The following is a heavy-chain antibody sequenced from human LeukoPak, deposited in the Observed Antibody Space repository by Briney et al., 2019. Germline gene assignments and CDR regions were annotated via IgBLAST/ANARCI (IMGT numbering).Heavy chain of an antibody. J-gene: IGHJ3*02. V-gene: IGHV3-21*04. CDR2: ISSSSSYI. CDR3: AKDSLARNDYGDYGAFDI. D-gene: IGHD4-17*01. CDR1: GFTFSSYS. Sequence: TGGSLRLSCAASGFTFSSYSMNWVRQAPGKGLEWVSSISSSSSYIYYADSVKGRFTISRDNAKNSLYLQMNSLRAEDMALYYCAKDSLARNDYGDYGAFDIWGQGTMVTVSS.